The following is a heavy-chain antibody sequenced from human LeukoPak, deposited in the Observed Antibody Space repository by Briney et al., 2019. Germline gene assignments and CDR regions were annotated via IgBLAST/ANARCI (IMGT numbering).Heavy chain of an antibody. CDR2: INYSGST. J-gene: IGHJ4*02. CDR3: ASPLGYCTTTTCYGDY. V-gene: IGHV4-59*01. D-gene: IGHD2-2*01. CDR1: GGSISSYY. Sequence: SETLSLTCIVSGGSISSYYWSWIRQPPGKGLEWIGYINYSGSTNYNPSLKSRVTISVDTSKNQFSLKLSSVTAADTAVYYCASPLGYCTTTTCYGDYWGQGTLVTVSS.